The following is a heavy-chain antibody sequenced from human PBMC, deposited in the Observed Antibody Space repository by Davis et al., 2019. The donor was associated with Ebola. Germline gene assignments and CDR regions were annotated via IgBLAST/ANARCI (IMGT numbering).Heavy chain of an antibody. CDR3: AREGVGAWGYGMDV. D-gene: IGHD1-26*01. J-gene: IGHJ6*02. V-gene: IGHV3-73*01. Sequence: GGSLRLSCAASGFTFSGSAMHWVRQASGKGLEWVGRIRSKANSYATAYAASVKGRFTISRDDSKNTAYLQMNSLRAEDTAVYYCAREGVGAWGYGMDVWGQGTTVTVSS. CDR1: GFTFSGSA. CDR2: IRSKANSYAT.